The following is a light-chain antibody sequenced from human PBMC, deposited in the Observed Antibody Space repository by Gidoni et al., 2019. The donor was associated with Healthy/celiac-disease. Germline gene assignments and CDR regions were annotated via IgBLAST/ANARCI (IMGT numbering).Light chain of an antibody. CDR1: NIGSKS. V-gene: IGLV3-21*03. Sequence: SYVLTQPPSVSVAPGKTARITCGGNNIGSKSVHWYQQKPGQAPVLVVYDGSDRPSGSPERFSGSNSGNTATLTISRVEAGDEADYYCQVWDSSSDHRVVFGGGTKLTVL. J-gene: IGLJ2*01. CDR2: DGS. CDR3: QVWDSSSDHRVV.